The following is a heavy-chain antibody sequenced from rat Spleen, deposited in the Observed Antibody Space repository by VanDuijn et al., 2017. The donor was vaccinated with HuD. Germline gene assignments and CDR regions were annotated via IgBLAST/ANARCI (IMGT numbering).Heavy chain of an antibody. CDR2: ILYDGSST. J-gene: IGHJ1*01. D-gene: IGHD5-1*01. Sequence: EVQLVESGGGLVQPGRSMSLSCATSGFIFSNYYMVWVRQAPKKGLEWVATILYDGSSTYYRGSVKGRFTISRYNAKNTLYLQMDSLRSEDTATYYCARFPQLGAYWYFDFWGPGTMVTVSS. V-gene: IGHV5-7*01. CDR1: GFIFSNYY. CDR3: ARFPQLGAYWYFDF.